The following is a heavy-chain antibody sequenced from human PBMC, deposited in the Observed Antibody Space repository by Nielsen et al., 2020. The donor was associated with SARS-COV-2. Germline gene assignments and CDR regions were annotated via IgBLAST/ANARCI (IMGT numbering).Heavy chain of an antibody. V-gene: IGHV3-23*01. CDR3: ARDNDFWSGYYLDY. CDR1: GFTFSSYA. D-gene: IGHD3-3*01. J-gene: IGHJ4*02. CDR2: ISGSGGST. Sequence: GESLKISCAASGFTFSSYAMSWVRQAPGKGLEWASAISGSGGSTYYADSVKGRFTISRDNSKNTLYLQMNSLRAEDTAVYYCARDNDFWSGYYLDYWGQGTLVTVSS.